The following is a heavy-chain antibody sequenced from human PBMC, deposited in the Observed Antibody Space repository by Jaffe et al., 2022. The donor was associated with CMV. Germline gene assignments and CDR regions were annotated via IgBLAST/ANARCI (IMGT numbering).Heavy chain of an antibody. Sequence: QVQLVQSGAEVKKPGSSVNVSCKASGGTFNSYAISWVRQAPGQGLEWVGRIIPIVGVPNYAQKFQDRVTITADESRNTAYMELSSLRSEDTAMFYCALDSISPVDYYYYMDVWGKGTSVTVSS. V-gene: IGHV1-69*09. D-gene: IGHD6-6*01. J-gene: IGHJ6*03. CDR2: IIPIVGVP. CDR3: ALDSISPVDYYYYMDV. CDR1: GGTFNSYA.